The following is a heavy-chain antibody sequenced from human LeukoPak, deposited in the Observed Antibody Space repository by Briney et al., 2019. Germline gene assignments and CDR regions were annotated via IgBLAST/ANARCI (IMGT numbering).Heavy chain of an antibody. CDR2: IYYSGST. V-gene: IGHV4-59*01. Sequence: NPSETLSLTCTVSGGSIKNYYWSWIRQPPGKGLEWIGYIYYSGSTNYNPSLKSRVTISIDTSKNQFSLKPTSVTAADTAVYYCARDDYNWFDPWGQGTLVTVSS. CDR1: GGSIKNYY. J-gene: IGHJ5*02. CDR3: ARDDYNWFDP.